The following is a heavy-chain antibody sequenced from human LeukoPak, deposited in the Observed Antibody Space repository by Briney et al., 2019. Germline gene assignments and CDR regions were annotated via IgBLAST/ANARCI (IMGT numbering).Heavy chain of an antibody. D-gene: IGHD2-15*01. CDR1: GYSISSGYY. CDR2: VFHSGGT. J-gene: IGHJ4*02. CDR3: ARGDGSYSD. Sequence: PSETLSLTCAVSGYSISSGYYWGWIRQPPGKGLEWIGSVFHSGGTSSYPSLKRRVTISVDTSKNQFSLKLSSVTAADTAVYYCARGDGSYSDWGQGTLVTVSS. V-gene: IGHV4-38-2*01.